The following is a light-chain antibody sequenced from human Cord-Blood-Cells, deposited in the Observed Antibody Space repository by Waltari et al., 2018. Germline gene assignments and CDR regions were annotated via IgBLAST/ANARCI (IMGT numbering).Light chain of an antibody. CDR2: KAS. CDR1: QSISSW. J-gene: IGKJ1*01. CDR3: QQYNSYSRT. Sequence: DIQMTQSPSTLSASVGDRVTITCRASQSISSWLAWYQQKPGKAPKLLIYKASSLESGVPSRFSGSGSGTESTLTISSLQPDDFATYYCQQYNSYSRTFGQGTKVGIK. V-gene: IGKV1-5*03.